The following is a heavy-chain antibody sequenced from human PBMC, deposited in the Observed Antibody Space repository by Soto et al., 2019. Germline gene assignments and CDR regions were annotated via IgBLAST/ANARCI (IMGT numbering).Heavy chain of an antibody. Sequence: SETLCLTCTVSGGSISRCYWSLCRQPPGKGLEWIGYIYYSGSTNYNPSLKSRGTISVDTSKNQFSLKLSSVTAADTAVYYCACYDDPRNLFAPSGQGTLVPVSS. CDR1: GGSISRCY. J-gene: IGHJ5*02. CDR2: IYYSGST. D-gene: IGHD5-12*01. CDR3: ACYDDPRNLFAP. V-gene: IGHV4-59*01.